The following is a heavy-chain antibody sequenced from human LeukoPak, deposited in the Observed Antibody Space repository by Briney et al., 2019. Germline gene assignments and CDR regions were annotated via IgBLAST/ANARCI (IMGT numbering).Heavy chain of an antibody. CDR2: IYHSGST. CDR1: GYSISSGYY. J-gene: IGHJ3*01. V-gene: IGHV4-38-2*01. D-gene: IGHD1-1*01. CDR3: ARQVRPDAFDL. Sequence: PSETLFLTCAVSGYSISSGYYWGWIRQPPGKGLEWIGSIYHSGSTYYNPSLKSRVTISVDTSKNQFSLKLSSVTAADTAVYYCARQVRPDAFDLWGQGTMVTVSS.